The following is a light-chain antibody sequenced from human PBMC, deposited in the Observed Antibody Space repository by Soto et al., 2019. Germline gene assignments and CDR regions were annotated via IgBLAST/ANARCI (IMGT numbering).Light chain of an antibody. Sequence: QSVLTQPASVSESPGQSITIACTGTSSDVGAYNYVSWYQQHPGKAPKLMIYEVSNRPAGVSDRLSGSKSGNTASLTISGRQAEGEGDYYCSSYTTSGTYVFGTGTNDTVL. CDR1: SSDVGAYNY. V-gene: IGLV2-14*01. CDR2: EVS. CDR3: SSYTTSGTYV. J-gene: IGLJ1*01.